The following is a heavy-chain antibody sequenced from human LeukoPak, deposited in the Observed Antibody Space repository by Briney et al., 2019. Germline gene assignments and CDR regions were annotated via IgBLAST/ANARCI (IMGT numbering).Heavy chain of an antibody. J-gene: IGHJ3*02. D-gene: IGHD6-19*01. CDR3: ARESSGWSADAFDI. V-gene: IGHV1-8*01. Sequence: RASVKVSCKASGYTFTSYDINWVRQATGQGLEWMGWMNPNSGNTGYAQKFQGRVTMTRNTSISTAYMELSRLRSEDTAVYYCARESSGWSADAFDIWGQGTMVTVSS. CDR2: MNPNSGNT. CDR1: GYTFTSYD.